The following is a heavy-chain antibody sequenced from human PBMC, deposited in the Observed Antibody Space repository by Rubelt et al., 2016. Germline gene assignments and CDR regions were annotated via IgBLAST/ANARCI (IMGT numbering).Heavy chain of an antibody. CDR3: ARDPYCSGGSCYVSYFQH. J-gene: IGHJ1*01. CDR2: ISYDGSNK. D-gene: IGHD2-15*01. V-gene: IGHV3-33*05. Sequence: GLEWVAVISYDGSNKYYADSVKGRFTISRDNAKNSLYLQMNSLRAEDTAVYYCARDPYCSGGSCYVSYFQHWGQGTLVTVSS.